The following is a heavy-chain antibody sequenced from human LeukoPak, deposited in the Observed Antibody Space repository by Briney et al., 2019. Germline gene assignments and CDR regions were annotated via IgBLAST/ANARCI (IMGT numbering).Heavy chain of an antibody. CDR1: GYTFTSYD. J-gene: IGHJ4*02. CDR3: ARGSGCSGGSCSTVSDY. Sequence: GASVKVSCKASGYTFTSYDINWVRQATGQGLEWMGWMNPNSGNTGYAQKFQGRVTITRNTSISTAYMELSSLRSEDTAVYYCARGSGCSGGSCSTVSDYWGQGTLVTVSS. CDR2: MNPNSGNT. V-gene: IGHV1-8*03. D-gene: IGHD2-15*01.